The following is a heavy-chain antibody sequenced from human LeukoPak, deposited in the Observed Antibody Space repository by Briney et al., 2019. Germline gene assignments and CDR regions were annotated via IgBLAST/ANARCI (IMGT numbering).Heavy chain of an antibody. CDR2: ISAYNGNT. D-gene: IGHD5-12*01. Sequence: ASVKVSCTASGYTFTSYGISWVRQAPGQGLEWMGWISAYNGNTNYAQTLQGRVTMTTDTSTSTAYMELRSLRSDDTAVYYCARGRYSGYDYYGFDYWGQGTLVTVSS. V-gene: IGHV1-18*01. CDR3: ARGRYSGYDYYGFDY. CDR1: GYTFTSYG. J-gene: IGHJ4*02.